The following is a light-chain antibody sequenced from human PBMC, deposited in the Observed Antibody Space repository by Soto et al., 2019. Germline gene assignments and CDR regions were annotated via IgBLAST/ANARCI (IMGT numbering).Light chain of an antibody. CDR1: QSLLHSNGFNY. V-gene: IGKV2-28*01. CDR2: LGS. J-gene: IGKJ4*01. Sequence: DIVMTQSPLSLPVTPGEPASISCRSSQSLLHSNGFNYLDWYLQKPGQSPQLLIFLGSNRASGVTDKFSGSGSGTDFTLKISRVEAEDVGVYYCMHALQTPLTFGGGTKGDIK. CDR3: MHALQTPLT.